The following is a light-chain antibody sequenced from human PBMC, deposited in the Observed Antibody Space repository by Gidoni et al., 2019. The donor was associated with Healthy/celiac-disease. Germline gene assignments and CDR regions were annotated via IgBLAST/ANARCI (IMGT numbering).Light chain of an antibody. CDR3: QQYGSSPR. Sequence: EIVLTQSPGTLSLSPGERATLSGRASQSVSSSYLAWYQQKPGQAPRLLIYGASSRATGIPDRFRGSGSGTDFTRTISRLEPEDFAVYYCQQYGSSPRFGGGTKVEIK. CDR1: QSVSSSY. J-gene: IGKJ4*01. CDR2: GAS. V-gene: IGKV3-20*01.